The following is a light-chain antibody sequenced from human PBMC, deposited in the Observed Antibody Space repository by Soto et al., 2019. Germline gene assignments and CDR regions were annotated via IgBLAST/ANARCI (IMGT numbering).Light chain of an antibody. Sequence: EIVLTQSPGTLSLSPGERATLSCRASQSVNPYYLAWYQQKPGQAPRLLIYSASSRATGIPDRFSGSGSGIDFNLIIFRLEPEDFVVYYCQYCGSSPWTFGQGTKVEIK. CDR1: QSVNPYY. V-gene: IGKV3-20*01. CDR3: QYCGSSPWT. CDR2: SAS. J-gene: IGKJ1*01.